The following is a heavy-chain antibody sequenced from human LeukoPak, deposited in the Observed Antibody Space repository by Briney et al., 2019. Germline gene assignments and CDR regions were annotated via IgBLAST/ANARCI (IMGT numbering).Heavy chain of an antibody. CDR1: GLTFSTYW. Sequence: PGGPLTLSCAPSGLTFSTYWMHWLRQSPGKGLVWVSHLNSDGRRSVYADFVKGRFNIYRDNSKNTLYLQMNSMRVEDRAVYYCAKDLVVAATEYFDYWGQGTLVTVAS. J-gene: IGHJ4*02. CDR3: AKDLVVAATEYFDY. V-gene: IGHV3-74*01. D-gene: IGHD2-15*01. CDR2: LNSDGRRS.